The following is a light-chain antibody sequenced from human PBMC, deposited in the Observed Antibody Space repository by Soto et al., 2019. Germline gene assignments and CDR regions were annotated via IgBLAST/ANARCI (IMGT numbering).Light chain of an antibody. V-gene: IGKV3-20*01. Sequence: EIVLTQSPGTLSLSPGARSTLSCRASQSVSSSYLAWYQQKPGQAPRLLIYGASSRATGIPDRFSGSGSGTDFTLTISRLEPEDFAVYYCQQYGSSAITVGQGKRLEIK. CDR2: GAS. CDR1: QSVSSSY. J-gene: IGKJ5*01. CDR3: QQYGSSAIT.